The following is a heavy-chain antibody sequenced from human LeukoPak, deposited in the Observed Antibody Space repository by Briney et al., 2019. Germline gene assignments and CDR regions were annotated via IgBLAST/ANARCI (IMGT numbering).Heavy chain of an antibody. J-gene: IGHJ4*02. D-gene: IGHD3-22*01. Sequence: SETLPLTCTVSGGSISSGYYWGWIRQPPGKGLEWIGSIYHSGSTYYNPSLKSRVTISVDTSKNQFSLKPSSVTAADTAVYYCARETYYYDSSGYDSGCNDYWGQGTLVTVSS. CDR2: IYHSGST. V-gene: IGHV4-38-2*02. CDR3: ARETYYYDSSGYDSGCNDY. CDR1: GGSISSGYY.